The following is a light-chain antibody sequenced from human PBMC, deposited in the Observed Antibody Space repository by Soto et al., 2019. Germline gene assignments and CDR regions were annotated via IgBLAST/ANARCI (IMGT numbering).Light chain of an antibody. Sequence: QSVLTQPPSVCGAPRQRVTISCTGSSSNIGAGFDVHWYQQLPGTAPKLLIYGNINRPSGVPDRFSGSKSGTSASLAITGLQADDEADYYCHSYDSSLSGSNWVFGGGTKLTVL. CDR3: HSYDSSLSGSNWV. CDR1: SSNIGAGFD. CDR2: GNI. V-gene: IGLV1-40*01. J-gene: IGLJ3*02.